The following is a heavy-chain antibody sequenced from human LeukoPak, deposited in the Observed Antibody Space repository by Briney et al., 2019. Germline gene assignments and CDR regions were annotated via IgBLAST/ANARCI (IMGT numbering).Heavy chain of an antibody. CDR2: IYTSGST. V-gene: IGHV4-4*07. Sequence: SETLSLTCTVSGGSISSYYWSWIRQPAGKGLEWIGRIYTSGSTNYDPSLKSRVTMSVDTSKNQFSLKLSSVTAADTAVYYCAREEQWLATYYMDVWGKGTTVTVSS. CDR3: AREEQWLATYYMDV. J-gene: IGHJ6*03. CDR1: GGSISSYY. D-gene: IGHD6-19*01.